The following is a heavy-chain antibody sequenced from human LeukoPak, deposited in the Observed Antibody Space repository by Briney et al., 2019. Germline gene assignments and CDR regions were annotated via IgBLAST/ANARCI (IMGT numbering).Heavy chain of an antibody. Sequence: GGTLRLSCAASGFTFSSYGMSWVRQAPGKGLEWVSAISGSGGSTYYADSVKGRFTISRDNSKNTLYLQMNSLRAEDTAVYYCAKAAYYYDSSGYYSGYYFDYWGQGTLVTVSS. CDR3: AKAAYYYDSSGYYSGYYFDY. V-gene: IGHV3-23*01. CDR1: GFTFSSYG. J-gene: IGHJ4*02. CDR2: ISGSGGST. D-gene: IGHD3-22*01.